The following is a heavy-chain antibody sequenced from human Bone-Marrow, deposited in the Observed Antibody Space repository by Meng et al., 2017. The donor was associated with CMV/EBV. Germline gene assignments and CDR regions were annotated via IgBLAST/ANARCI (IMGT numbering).Heavy chain of an antibody. Sequence: GESLKISCAASGFTFDDYGMSWVRPAPGKGLEWVSGINWNGGSTGYADSVKGRFTISRDNAKNSLYLQMNSLRAEDTAVYYCARGLDYPYYYYGMDVWGQGTTVTVSS. CDR3: ARGLDYPYYYYGMDV. V-gene: IGHV3-20*04. CDR2: INWNGGST. CDR1: GFTFDDYG. J-gene: IGHJ6*01. D-gene: IGHD3-16*01.